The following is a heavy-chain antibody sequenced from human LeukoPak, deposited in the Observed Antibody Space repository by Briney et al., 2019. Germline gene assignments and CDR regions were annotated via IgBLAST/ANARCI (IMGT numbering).Heavy chain of an antibody. CDR3: ARGLDSYGLNPLANWFDP. CDR1: GGSISSSSYY. J-gene: IGHJ5*02. V-gene: IGHV4-39*07. D-gene: IGHD5-18*01. CDR2: IYYSGST. Sequence: SETLSLTCTVSGGSISSSSYYWGWIRQPPGKGLEGIGSIYYSGSTYYNPSLKSRVTISVDTSKNQFSLKLSSVTAADTAVYYCARGLDSYGLNPLANWFDPWGQGTLVTVSS.